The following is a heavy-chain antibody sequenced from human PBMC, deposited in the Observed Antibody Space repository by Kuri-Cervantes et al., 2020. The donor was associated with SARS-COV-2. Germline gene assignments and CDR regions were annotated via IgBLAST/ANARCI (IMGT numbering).Heavy chain of an antibody. CDR3: ARGMGRYSSSFDY. D-gene: IGHD6-6*01. CDR1: GFTFSSYA. J-gene: IGHJ4*02. V-gene: IGHV3-23*01. Sequence: GESLKISCAASGFTFSSYAMSWVRQAPGKGLEWVSAIGGSGGSTYYADSVKGRFTISRDNSKNSLYLQMNSLRAEDTAVYYCARGMGRYSSSFDYWGQGTLVTVSS. CDR2: IGGSGGST.